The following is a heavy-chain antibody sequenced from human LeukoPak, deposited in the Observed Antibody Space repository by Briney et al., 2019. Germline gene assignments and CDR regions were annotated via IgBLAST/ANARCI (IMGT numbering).Heavy chain of an antibody. CDR3: ARSMITFGGVTTDDAFDI. Sequence: PSETLSLTCTVSGGSISSYYWSWIRQPPGKGLEWIGYIYYSGSTNYNPSLKSRVTISVDTSKNQFSLKLSSVTAADTAVYYCARSMITFGGVTTDDAFDIWGQGTMVTVSS. CDR2: IYYSGST. D-gene: IGHD3-16*01. V-gene: IGHV4-59*01. CDR1: GGSISSYY. J-gene: IGHJ3*02.